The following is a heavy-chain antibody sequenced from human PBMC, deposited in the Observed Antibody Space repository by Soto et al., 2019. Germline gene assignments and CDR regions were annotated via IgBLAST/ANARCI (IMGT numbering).Heavy chain of an antibody. V-gene: IGHV3-53*04. D-gene: IGHD3-16*01. J-gene: IGHJ4*02. CDR2: IYAGGNT. CDR3: ARGDLDS. Sequence: EVQLVESGGGLVQPGGSLTLSCAVSGFTVSNNYMSWVRQAPGKGLEWVSIIYAGGNTYYADPVKGRFTISRHNSNNTLYRQMNNLRAEDTALYYCARGDLDSWGQGTLVTVSS. CDR1: GFTVSNNY.